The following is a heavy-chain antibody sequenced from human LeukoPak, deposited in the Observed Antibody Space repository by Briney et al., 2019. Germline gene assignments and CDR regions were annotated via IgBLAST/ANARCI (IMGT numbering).Heavy chain of an antibody. CDR2: IYYSGST. CDR3: ARDNSYMDV. D-gene: IGHD4-11*01. J-gene: IGHJ6*03. V-gene: IGHV4-39*06. Sequence: SETLSLTCTVSGGSISSNTYYWGWIRQPPGKGLEWIGSIYYSGSTYYNPSLKSRVTISVDKSKNQFTLNVNSVTAADTAVYYCARDNSYMDVWGKGTTVTVSS. CDR1: GGSISSNTYY.